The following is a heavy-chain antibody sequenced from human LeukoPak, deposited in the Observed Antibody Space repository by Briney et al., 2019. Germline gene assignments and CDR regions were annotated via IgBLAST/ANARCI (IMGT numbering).Heavy chain of an antibody. J-gene: IGHJ4*02. CDR1: GGSFSGYY. CDR3: ARKCSSTSCYNY. Sequence: SETLSLTCAVYGGSFSGYYWSWIRQPPGKGLEWIGEINHSGSTNYNPSLKSRVTISVDTSKNQFPLKLSSVTAADTAVYYCARKCSSTSCYNYWGQGTLVTVSS. CDR2: INHSGST. D-gene: IGHD2-2*01. V-gene: IGHV4-34*01.